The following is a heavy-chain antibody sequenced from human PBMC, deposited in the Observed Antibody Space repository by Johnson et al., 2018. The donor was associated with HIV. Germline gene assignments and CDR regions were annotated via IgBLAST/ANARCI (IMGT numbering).Heavy chain of an antibody. CDR2: ISYDGSNK. D-gene: IGHD3/OR15-3a*01. Sequence: QVQLVESGGGVVQPGRSLRLSCAASGFTFSSYGMHWVRQAPGKGLEWVAVISYDGSNKYYVDSVKGRFTISRDNSKNTLYLQMNSLRAEDTAVYYCAKGFFELDDAFDIWGQGTMVTVSS. J-gene: IGHJ3*02. V-gene: IGHV3-30*18. CDR3: AKGFFELDDAFDI. CDR1: GFTFSSYG.